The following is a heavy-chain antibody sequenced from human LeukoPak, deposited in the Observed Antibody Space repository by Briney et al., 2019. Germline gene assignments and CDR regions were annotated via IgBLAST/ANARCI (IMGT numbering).Heavy chain of an antibody. D-gene: IGHD2-21*02. J-gene: IGHJ4*02. V-gene: IGHV1-18*01. CDR3: ARAYCGGDCYLPKDFDY. Sequence: ASVKVSCKASGYTFTSYGISWVRQAPGQGLEWMGWISAYNGNTNYAQKLQGRVTMTTDTSTSTAYMELRSLRSDDTAVYYCARAYCGGDCYLPKDFDYGGQGTLVTVSS. CDR2: ISAYNGNT. CDR1: GYTFTSYG.